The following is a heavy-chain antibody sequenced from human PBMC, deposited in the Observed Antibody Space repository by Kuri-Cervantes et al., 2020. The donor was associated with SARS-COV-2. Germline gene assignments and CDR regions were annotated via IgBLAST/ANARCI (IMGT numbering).Heavy chain of an antibody. CDR1: GYTFTGYY. CDR3: ARDQDFWSGINDAFDI. CDR2: INPNSGGT. D-gene: IGHD3-3*01. V-gene: IGHV1-2*02. Sequence: ASVKVSCKASGYTFTGYYMHWVRQAPGQGLEWMGWINPNSGGTNYAQKFQGRVTMTRDTSISTAYMELSSLRSEDTAVYYCARDQDFWSGINDAFDIWGQGTMVTVSS. J-gene: IGHJ3*02.